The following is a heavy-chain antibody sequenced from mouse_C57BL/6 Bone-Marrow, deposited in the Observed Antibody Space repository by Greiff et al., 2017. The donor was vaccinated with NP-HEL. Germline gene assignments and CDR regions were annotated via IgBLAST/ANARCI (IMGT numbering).Heavy chain of an antibody. CDR1: GYSFTGYY. V-gene: IGHV1-42*01. CDR3: ASKVWFAY. CDR2: INPSTGGT. J-gene: IGHJ3*01. Sequence: EVQGVESGPELVKPGASVKISCKASGYSFTGYYMNWVKQSPEKSLEWIGEINPSTGGTTYNQKFKAKATLTVDKSSSTAYMQLKSLTSEDSAVYYCASKVWFAYWGQGTLVTVSA.